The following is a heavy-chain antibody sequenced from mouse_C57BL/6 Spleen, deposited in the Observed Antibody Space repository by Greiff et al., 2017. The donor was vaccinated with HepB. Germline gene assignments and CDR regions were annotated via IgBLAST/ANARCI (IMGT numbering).Heavy chain of an antibody. CDR3: ARGMITTDAWFAY. CDR1: GYSITSGYY. Sequence: EVQLQESGPGLVKPSQSLSLTCSVTGYSITSGYYWNWIRQFPGNKLEWMGYISYDGSNNYNPSLNNRISITRDTSKNQFFLKLNSVTTEDTATYYCARGMITTDAWFAYWGQGTLVTVSA. D-gene: IGHD1-1*01. V-gene: IGHV3-6*01. CDR2: ISYDGSN. J-gene: IGHJ3*01.